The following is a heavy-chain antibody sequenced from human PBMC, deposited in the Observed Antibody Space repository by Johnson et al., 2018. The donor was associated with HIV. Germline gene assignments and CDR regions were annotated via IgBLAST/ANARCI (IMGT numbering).Heavy chain of an antibody. J-gene: IGHJ3*01. CDR2: ISYDGSNK. V-gene: IGHV3-30*04. CDR1: GFTFSSYA. CDR3: AKTRMGGILDAFDL. D-gene: IGHD3-10*01. Sequence: VQLVESGGGVVQPGRSLKLSCAASGFTFSSYAMHWVRQAPGKGLDWVAVISYDGSNKYYADSVKGRFTISRDNSKNTLYLQMNSLTIEDTAVFYCAKTRMGGILDAFDLWGQGTMVIVS.